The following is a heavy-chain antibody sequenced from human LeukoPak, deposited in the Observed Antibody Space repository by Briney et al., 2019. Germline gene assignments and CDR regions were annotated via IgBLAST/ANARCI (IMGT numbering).Heavy chain of an antibody. D-gene: IGHD5-18*01. CDR1: GGTFSSYA. V-gene: IGHV1-3*01. CDR2: INAGNGNT. J-gene: IGHJ4*02. CDR3: ARDRYGYSYGFY. Sequence: ASVKVSCKASGGTFSSYAMHWVRQAPGQRLEWMGWINAGNGNTKYSQKFQGRVTITRDTSASTAYMELSSLRSEDTAVYYCARDRYGYSYGFYWGQGTLVTVSS.